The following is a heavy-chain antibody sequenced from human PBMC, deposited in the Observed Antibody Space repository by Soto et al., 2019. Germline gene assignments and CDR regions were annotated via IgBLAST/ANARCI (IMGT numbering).Heavy chain of an antibody. V-gene: IGHV1-69*01. CDR2: IIPIFGTA. CDR3: ARDFRGRGLGRYSCSWYFHPLVRFDP. D-gene: IGHD6-13*01. Sequence: VRQAPGQGLEWMGGIIPIFGTANYAQKFQGRVTITADESTSTAYMELSSLRSEDTAVYYCARDFRGRGLGRYSCSWYFHPLVRFDPWGQGTLVTVSS. J-gene: IGHJ5*02.